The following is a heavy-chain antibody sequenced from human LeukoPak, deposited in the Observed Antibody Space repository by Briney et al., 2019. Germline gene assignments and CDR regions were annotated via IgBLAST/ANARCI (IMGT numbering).Heavy chain of an antibody. CDR1: GGSISSGSYY. V-gene: IGHV4-61*02. Sequence: SETLSLTCTVSGGSISSGSYYWRWIRQPAGKGLEWIGRIYTSGSTNYNPSLKSRVTISVDTSKNQFSLKLSSVTAADTAVYYCASEGSSSWYEGYFDYWGQGTLVTVSS. D-gene: IGHD6-13*01. CDR3: ASEGSSSWYEGYFDY. J-gene: IGHJ4*02. CDR2: IYTSGST.